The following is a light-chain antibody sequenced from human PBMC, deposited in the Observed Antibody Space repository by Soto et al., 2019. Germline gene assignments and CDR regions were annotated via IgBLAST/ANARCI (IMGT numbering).Light chain of an antibody. CDR3: CSFASSRTYV. Sequence: QSALTQPASVSGSPGQSITISCTGTISDVGSSNLVSWYQQHPGKAPKVMIFEGSQRPSGVSHRFSGSKSGNTASLTISGLQAEDEADYYCCSFASSRTYVFGTGTKLTVL. CDR2: EGS. CDR1: ISDVGSSNL. J-gene: IGLJ1*01. V-gene: IGLV2-23*01.